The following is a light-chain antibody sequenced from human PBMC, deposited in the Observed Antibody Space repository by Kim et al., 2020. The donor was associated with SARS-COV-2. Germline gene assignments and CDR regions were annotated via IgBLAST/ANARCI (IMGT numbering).Light chain of an antibody. CDR2: EDN. CDR3: QSYNSSNVV. J-gene: IGLJ2*01. Sequence: NFMLTQPHSVSESPGKTVTISCTGSSGSIASNYVQWYQQRPGSALTTVIYEDNQTPSGVPSQCSCSIDSSSNSAPLTIAVLKTEDEADYYCQSYNSSNVVFGGGTKLTVL. V-gene: IGLV6-57*02. CDR1: SGSIASNY.